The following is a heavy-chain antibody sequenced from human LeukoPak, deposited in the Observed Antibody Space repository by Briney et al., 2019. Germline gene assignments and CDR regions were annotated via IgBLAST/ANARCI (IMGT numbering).Heavy chain of an antibody. Sequence: SETLSLTCTVSGGSVSSGDYYWGWIRQPAGKGLEWIGRIHTNERTNYNPSLKSRVTISLDTSKNQFSLKLSSVTAADTAVYYCATSTYHDSSGYYYFDYWGQGTLVTVSS. CDR2: IHTNERT. V-gene: IGHV4-61*02. D-gene: IGHD3-22*01. CDR3: ATSTYHDSSGYYYFDY. CDR1: GGSVSSGDYY. J-gene: IGHJ4*02.